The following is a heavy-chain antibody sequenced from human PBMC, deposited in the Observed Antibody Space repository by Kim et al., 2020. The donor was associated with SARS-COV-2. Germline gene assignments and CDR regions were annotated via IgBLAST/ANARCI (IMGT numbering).Heavy chain of an antibody. J-gene: IGHJ3*02. D-gene: IGHD6-19*01. CDR1: GGSISSYY. Sequence: SETLSLTCTVSGGSISSYYWSWIRQPPGKGLEWIGYIYYSGSTNYNPSLKSRVTISVDTSKNQFSLKLSSVTAADTAVYYCARDSGAVAGTGAFDIWGQGTMVTVSS. CDR3: ARDSGAVAGTGAFDI. CDR2: IYYSGST. V-gene: IGHV4-59*01.